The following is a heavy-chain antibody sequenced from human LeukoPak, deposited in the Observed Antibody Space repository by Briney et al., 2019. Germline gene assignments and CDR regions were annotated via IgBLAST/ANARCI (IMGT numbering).Heavy chain of an antibody. CDR3: ARVLFSVRPYYFDY. J-gene: IGHJ4*02. CDR1: GFTFSDYY. V-gene: IGHV3-11*04. CDR2: ITGSGDAI. D-gene: IGHD3-10*02. Sequence: PGGSLRLSCAASGFTFSDYYMTWIRQAPGKGLQWLSYITGSGDAIYPADSVKGRFTISRDNVKNSLYLQMNSLRAEDTAVYYCARVLFSVRPYYFDYWGQGTLVTVSS.